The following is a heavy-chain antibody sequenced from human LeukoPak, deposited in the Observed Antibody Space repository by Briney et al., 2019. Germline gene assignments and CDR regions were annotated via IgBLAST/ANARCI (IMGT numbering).Heavy chain of an antibody. Sequence: GSLRLSCAASGFTFSGYAMSWVRQAPGKGLEWIGSIFYSGSTYYNPSLNSRVTISIDTSKNQFSLRLSSVTAADTAVYYCARQMNTVTADYWGQGTLVTVSS. J-gene: IGHJ4*02. CDR3: ARQMNTVTADY. V-gene: IGHV4-39*01. CDR1: GFTFSGYA. CDR2: IFYSGST. D-gene: IGHD4-17*01.